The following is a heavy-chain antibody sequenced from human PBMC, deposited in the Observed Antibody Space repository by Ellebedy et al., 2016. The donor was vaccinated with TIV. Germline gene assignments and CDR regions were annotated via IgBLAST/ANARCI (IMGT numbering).Heavy chain of an antibody. CDR1: GYTFTGYY. V-gene: IGHV1-2*02. CDR2: INPNSGGT. CDR3: ARDQAVAVWRYFDY. Sequence: AASVKVSCKASGYTFTGYYMHWVRQAPGQGLEWMGWINPNSGGTNYAQKFQGRVTMTRGTSISTAYMELSRLRSDDTAVYYCARDQAVAVWRYFDYWGQGTLVTVSS. D-gene: IGHD6-19*01. J-gene: IGHJ4*02.